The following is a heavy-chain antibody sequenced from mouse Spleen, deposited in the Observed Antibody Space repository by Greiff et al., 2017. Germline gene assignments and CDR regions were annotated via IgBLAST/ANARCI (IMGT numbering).Heavy chain of an antibody. CDR2: INPNNGGT. D-gene: IGHD2-1*01. CDR3: ARRRDGNYFHYYAMDY. CDR1: GYTFTDYY. V-gene: IGHV1-26*01. J-gene: IGHJ4*01. Sequence: EVQLQQSGPELVKPGASVKISCKASGYTFTDYYMNWVKQSHGKSLEWIGDINPNNGGTSYNQKFKGKATLTVDKSSSTAYMELRSLTSEDSAVYYCARRRDGNYFHYYAMDYWGQGTSVTVSS.